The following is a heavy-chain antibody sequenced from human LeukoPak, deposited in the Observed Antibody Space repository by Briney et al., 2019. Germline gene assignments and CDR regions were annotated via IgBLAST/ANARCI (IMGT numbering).Heavy chain of an antibody. Sequence: GESLKISCKGSGYSFTSYWIGWLRQMPGKGLEWMAVIYPGDSDTKYSPSFQGHITISADSSSTTAYLQWSSLKASDTAIYYCARSSDSSGYADYFDYWGQGTLVTVSS. CDR3: ARSSDSSGYADYFDY. D-gene: IGHD3-22*01. CDR2: IYPGDSDT. CDR1: GYSFTSYW. V-gene: IGHV5-51*01. J-gene: IGHJ4*02.